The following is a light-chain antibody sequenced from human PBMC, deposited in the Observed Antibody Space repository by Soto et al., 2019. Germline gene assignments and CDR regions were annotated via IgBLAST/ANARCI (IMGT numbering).Light chain of an antibody. Sequence: EVVMPQSPATLSVSAGEGATLSCRASQGIGDTLAWYQHKPGQTPRILIYDTSTRATGVPTRFSGSRSVSESPLTISRQPADDFADYYCQHSNNWTLTFGGGTKV. CDR2: DTS. CDR3: QHSNNWTLT. J-gene: IGKJ4*01. V-gene: IGKV3-15*01. CDR1: QGIGDT.